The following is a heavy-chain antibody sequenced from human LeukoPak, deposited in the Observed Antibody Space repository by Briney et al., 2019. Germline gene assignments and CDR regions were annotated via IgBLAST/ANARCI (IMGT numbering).Heavy chain of an antibody. CDR1: GFTFDDYA. CDR2: ISWNSGSI. Sequence: GRSLRLSCAASGFTFDDYAMHWVRQAPGKGLEWVSGISWNSGSIGYADSVKGRFTISRDNATNSLYLQMNSLRAEDTALYYCAGITMVRGVTFAYWGQGTLVTVSS. D-gene: IGHD3-10*01. CDR3: AGITMVRGVTFAY. V-gene: IGHV3-9*01. J-gene: IGHJ4*02.